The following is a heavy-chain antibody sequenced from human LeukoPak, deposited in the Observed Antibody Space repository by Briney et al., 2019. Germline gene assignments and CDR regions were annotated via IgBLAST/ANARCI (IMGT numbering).Heavy chain of an antibody. V-gene: IGHV4-31*03. CDR1: GGSISSGGYY. CDR3: ASSEATTTPPPYGMGV. D-gene: IGHD5-12*01. Sequence: SQTLSLTCTVSGGSISSGGYYWSWIRQHPEKGLEWIGYIYYTGSTFYNPSLKSRVIISVDTSKNQFSLRLSSVTVADTAVYYCASSEATTTPPPYGMGVWGQGTTVTVSS. CDR2: IYYTGST. J-gene: IGHJ6*02.